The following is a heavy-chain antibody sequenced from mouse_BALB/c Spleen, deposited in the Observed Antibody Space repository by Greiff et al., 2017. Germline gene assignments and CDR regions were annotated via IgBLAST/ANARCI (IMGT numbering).Heavy chain of an antibody. CDR1: GFSLTSYG. CDR2: IWSDGST. V-gene: IGHV2-6-2*01. D-gene: IGHD4-1*01. J-gene: IGHJ4*01. CDR3: ARQNWDGYAMDY. Sequence: VQLQQSGPDLVAPSQSLSITCTVSGFSLTSYGVHWVRQPPGKGLEWLVVIWSDGSTTYNSALKSRLSISKDNSKSQVFLKMNSLQTDDTAMYYCARQNWDGYAMDYWGQGTSVTVSA.